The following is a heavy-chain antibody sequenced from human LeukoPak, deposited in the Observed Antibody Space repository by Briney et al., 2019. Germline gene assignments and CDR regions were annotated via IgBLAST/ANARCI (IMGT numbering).Heavy chain of an antibody. CDR1: GGSLSSYY. J-gene: IGHJ5*02. CDR3: ARASRRGKSIAALHGGFDP. V-gene: IGHV4-59*01. Sequence: SETLSLTCTVSGGSLSSYYWSWIRQPPGKGLEWIGYIYYSGSTNYNPSLKSRVTISVDTSKNQFSLKLSSVTAADTAVYYCARASRRGKSIAALHGGFDPWGQGTLVTVSS. CDR2: IYYSGST. D-gene: IGHD6-6*01.